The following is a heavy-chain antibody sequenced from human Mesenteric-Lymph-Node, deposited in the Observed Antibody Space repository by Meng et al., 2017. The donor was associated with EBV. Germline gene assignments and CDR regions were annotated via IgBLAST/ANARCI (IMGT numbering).Heavy chain of an antibody. V-gene: IGHV6-1*01. CDR1: GDRVSSTGAA. Sequence: LHKSGPERVKPSPPLPLTCASSGDRVSSTGAAWTWIRQSPSRGLEWLGRTYYRSKWYNDYAVSVKGRIAINPDTSKNQFFLQLNSVTPEDTAVYYCARDYGTSRPFEYWGQGILVTVSS. D-gene: IGHD1/OR15-1a*01. J-gene: IGHJ4*02. CDR3: ARDYGTSRPFEY. CDR2: TYYRSKWYN.